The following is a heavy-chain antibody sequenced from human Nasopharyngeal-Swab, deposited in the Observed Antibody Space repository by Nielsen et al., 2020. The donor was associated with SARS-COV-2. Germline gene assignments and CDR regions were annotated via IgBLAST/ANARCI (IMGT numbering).Heavy chain of an antibody. D-gene: IGHD3-10*01. V-gene: IGHV3-21*01. J-gene: IGHJ6*02. CDR2: ISSSGTYI. CDR1: GFTFSSYT. CDR3: ARDYGIGAYFYYGMDV. Sequence: GGSLRLSCASSGFTFSSYTVNWVRQAPGKGLELVPSISSSGTYIYYADSVKGRFTISRDNAKNSLYLQMNSLRAEDTAVYYCARDYGIGAYFYYGMDVWGQGTTVTVSS.